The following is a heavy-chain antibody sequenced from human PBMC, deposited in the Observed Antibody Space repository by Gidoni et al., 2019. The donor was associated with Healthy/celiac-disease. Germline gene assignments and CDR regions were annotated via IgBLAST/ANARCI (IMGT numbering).Heavy chain of an antibody. Sequence: QVQLVQSGAEVKKPGSSVKVSCKASGGTFSSYAISWVRQAPGQGLGWMGGIIPIFGTANYAQEFQGKVTITADESTSTAYMELGSLRSEDTAVYYCARGPYGDYEVGDYWGQGTLVTVSS. CDR1: GGTFSSYA. V-gene: IGHV1-69*01. J-gene: IGHJ4*02. D-gene: IGHD4-17*01. CDR2: IIPIFGTA. CDR3: ARGPYGDYEVGDY.